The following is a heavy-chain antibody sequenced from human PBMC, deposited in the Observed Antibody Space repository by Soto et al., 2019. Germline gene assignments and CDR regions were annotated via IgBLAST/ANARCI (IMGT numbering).Heavy chain of an antibody. V-gene: IGHV3-33*01. CDR2: IWYDGSNK. CDR1: GFTFSSYG. Sequence: PGGSLRLSCAASGFTFSSYGMHWVRQAPGKGLEWVAVIWYDGSNKYYADSVKGRFTISRDNSKNTLYLQMNSLRAEDTAVYYCARGGSYDAFDIWGQGTMVTVSS. J-gene: IGHJ3*02. CDR3: ARGGSYDAFDI. D-gene: IGHD1-26*01.